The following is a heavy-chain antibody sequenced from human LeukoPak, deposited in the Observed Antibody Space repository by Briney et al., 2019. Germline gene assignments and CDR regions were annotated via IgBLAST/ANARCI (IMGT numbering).Heavy chain of an antibody. J-gene: IGHJ3*02. V-gene: IGHV1-8*03. CDR1: GYTFTSYD. CDR2: MNPNSGNT. Sequence: ASVKVSCKASGYTFTSYDINWVRQATGQGLEWMGWMNPNSGNTGYAQKFQGRVTITRNTSISTAYMELSSLRSEDTAVYYCARGLRRHFDWFNRDDAFDIWGQGTMVTVSS. CDR3: ARGLRRHFDWFNRDDAFDI. D-gene: IGHD3-9*01.